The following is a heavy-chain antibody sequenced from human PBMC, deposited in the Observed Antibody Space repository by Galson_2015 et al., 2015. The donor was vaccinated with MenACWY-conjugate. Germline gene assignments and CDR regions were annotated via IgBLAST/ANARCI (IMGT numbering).Heavy chain of an antibody. CDR3: ARDTRNYDI. CDR1: GFTFSSYS. J-gene: IGHJ4*02. V-gene: IGHV3-48*02. CDR2: ISSSSTI. Sequence: SLRLSCAASGFTFSSYSMNWVRQAPGKGLEWVSYISSSSTIYYADSVKGRFTISRDNAKNSLYLQMNSLRDEDTAVYYCARDTRNYDIWGQGTLVTVSS. D-gene: IGHD1-7*01.